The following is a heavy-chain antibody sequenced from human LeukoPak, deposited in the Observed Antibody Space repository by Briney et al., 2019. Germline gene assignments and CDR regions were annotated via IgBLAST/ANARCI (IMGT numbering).Heavy chain of an antibody. CDR2: MNHSGSA. J-gene: IGHJ3*02. V-gene: IGHV4-34*01. Sequence: SETLSLTCAVYGGSFSGYYWTWIRQPPGKGLEWIGEMNHSGSANYNPSLKSRVTISVDTSKNQFSLKLSSVTAADTAVYFCARGPYSYDSSGAFDIWGRGTMVTVSS. D-gene: IGHD3-22*01. CDR1: GGSFSGYY. CDR3: ARGPYSYDSSGAFDI.